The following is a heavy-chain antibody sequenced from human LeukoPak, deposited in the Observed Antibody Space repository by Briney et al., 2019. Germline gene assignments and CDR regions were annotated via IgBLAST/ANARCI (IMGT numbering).Heavy chain of an antibody. CDR2: INPNSGGT. CDR1: GYTFTGYY. CDR3: ARDAVGYSSGWLAF. D-gene: IGHD6-19*01. Sequence: ASVKVSCKASGYTFTGYYMHWVRQAPGQGLEWMGQINPNSGGTNYAQRFQGRVTMTRDTSISTAYMEVSRLRSDDTAVYYCARDAVGYSSGWLAFWGQGTPVTVSS. J-gene: IGHJ5*01. V-gene: IGHV1-2*06.